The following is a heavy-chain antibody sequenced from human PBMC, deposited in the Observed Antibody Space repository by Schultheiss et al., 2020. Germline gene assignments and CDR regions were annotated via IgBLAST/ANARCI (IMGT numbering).Heavy chain of an antibody. Sequence: GGSLRLSCAASGFTVSSNYMSWVRQAPGKGLEWVSVIYSGGSTYYADSVKGRFTISRDNSKNTLYLQMNSLRAEDTAVYYCASFHSVVAATAGGRVEFVDYWGQGTLVTVYS. J-gene: IGHJ4*02. CDR3: ASFHSVVAATAGGRVEFVDY. D-gene: IGHD2-15*01. V-gene: IGHV3-53*01. CDR1: GFTVSSNY. CDR2: IYSGGST.